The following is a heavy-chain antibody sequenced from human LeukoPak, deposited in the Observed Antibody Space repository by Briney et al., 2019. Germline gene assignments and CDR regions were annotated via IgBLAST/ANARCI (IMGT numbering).Heavy chain of an antibody. V-gene: IGHV4-34*01. Sequence: SETLSLTCAVYGGSFSAYYWSWFRQPPGKGLDWIGEINHSGSTNYNPSLKSRVTISVDTSKNQFSLKLTSVTAADTAVYYYARAIYKSTGTYGYWGQGTLVTVSS. D-gene: IGHD1-1*01. CDR1: GGSFSAYY. CDR3: ARAIYKSTGTYGY. J-gene: IGHJ4*02. CDR2: INHSGST.